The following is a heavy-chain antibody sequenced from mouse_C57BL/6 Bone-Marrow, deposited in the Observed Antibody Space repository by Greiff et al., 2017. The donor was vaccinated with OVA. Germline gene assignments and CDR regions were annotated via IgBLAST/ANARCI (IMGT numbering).Heavy chain of an antibody. Sequence: QVQLQQSGAELMKPGASVKLSCKATGYTFTGYWIEWVKQRPGHGLEWIGEILPGSGSTNSNEKFKGKATFTADTYYNTAYMQLSSLTTEDSAIYYCARGITTGLGAMDYWGQGTSVTVSS. V-gene: IGHV1-9*01. J-gene: IGHJ4*01. D-gene: IGHD1-1*01. CDR1: GYTFTGYW. CDR3: ARGITTGLGAMDY. CDR2: ILPGSGST.